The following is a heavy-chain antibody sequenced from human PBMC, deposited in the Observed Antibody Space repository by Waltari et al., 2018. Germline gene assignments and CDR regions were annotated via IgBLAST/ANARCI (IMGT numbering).Heavy chain of an antibody. CDR1: GGSFSGYY. J-gene: IGHJ4*02. V-gene: IGHV4-34*01. D-gene: IGHD1-7*01. CDR3: ARRRRTPAYYFDY. Sequence: QVQLQQWGAGLLKPSETLSLTCAVYGGSFSGYYWSWIRQPPGKGLEWIGEINHSGSTNYNPSLKSRVTISVDTSKNQFSLKLSSVTAADTAVYYSARRRRTPAYYFDYWGQGTLVTVSS. CDR2: INHSGST.